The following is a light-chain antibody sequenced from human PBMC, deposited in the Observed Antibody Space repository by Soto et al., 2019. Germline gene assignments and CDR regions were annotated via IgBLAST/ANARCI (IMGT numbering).Light chain of an antibody. Sequence: THSPGTPSLSPGERTTPSYRASQSVSSSYLAWYQQKPGQAPRLLIYGASSRATGIPDRFSGSGSGTDFTLTISRLEPEDFAVYYCQQYDISLTFGGGTKGDIK. CDR3: QQYDISLT. CDR2: GAS. CDR1: QSVSSSY. V-gene: IGKV3-20*01. J-gene: IGKJ4*01.